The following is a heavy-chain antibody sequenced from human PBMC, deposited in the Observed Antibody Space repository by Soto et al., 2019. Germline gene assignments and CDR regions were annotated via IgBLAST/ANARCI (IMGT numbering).Heavy chain of an antibody. Sequence: QVQLQESGPGLVKPSQTLSPSCSVSGGPISTHGYYWSWIRQSPEKGLEWMGYIHHTRSTNHNPSVRGRLSRSVDTSNNQFSLNLTSVTAADTAVYFLATGQTTATGRFEELEYWGQGTQVSVSS. J-gene: IGHJ4*02. CDR3: ATGQTTATGRFEELEY. V-gene: IGHV4-31*03. CDR2: IHHTRST. D-gene: IGHD3-10*01. CDR1: GGPISTHGYY.